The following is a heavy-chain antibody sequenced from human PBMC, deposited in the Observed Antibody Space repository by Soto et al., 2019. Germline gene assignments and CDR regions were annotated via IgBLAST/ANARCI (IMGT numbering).Heavy chain of an antibody. V-gene: IGHV6-1*01. CDR2: TYYRSKWYY. CDR1: GDSVSSNSAG. J-gene: IGHJ4*01. CDR3: ARGEQYSGRIFDY. D-gene: IGHD1-26*01. Sequence: SQTLSLTCAITGDSVSSNSAGWSWVRQSPSRCLEWLGRTYYRSKWYYEYAVSVRGRITINPDTSKNQYSLQLNSVTPEDTAVYFCARGEQYSGRIFDYWGQGTLVTVSS.